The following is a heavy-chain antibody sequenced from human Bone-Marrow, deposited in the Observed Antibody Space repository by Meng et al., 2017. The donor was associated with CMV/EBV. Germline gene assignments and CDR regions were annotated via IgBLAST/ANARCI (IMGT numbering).Heavy chain of an antibody. D-gene: IGHD3-3*01. V-gene: IGHV1-18*01. CDR2: ISVNNGKT. CDR1: GYIFTSYG. Sequence: ASVKVSCKASGYIFTSYGISWVRQAPGQGLEWMGWISVNNGKTKDAQKLQGRVTMTTDTSTTTAYMEVRSLTSEDTAVYFCARIQDTVFGADPPYYDMDVWGQGTTVTVSS. J-gene: IGHJ6*02. CDR3: ARIQDTVFGADPPYYDMDV.